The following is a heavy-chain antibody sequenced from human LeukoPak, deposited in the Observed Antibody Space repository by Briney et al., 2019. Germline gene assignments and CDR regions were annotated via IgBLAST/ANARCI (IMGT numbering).Heavy chain of an antibody. CDR2: ISSSSSTI. CDR3: ARDDYDSSGYYIDY. Sequence: GGSLRLSCAASGFTFSSYSMNWVRQAPGKGLEWVSYISSSSSTIYYADSVKGRFTISRDNAKNSLYLQMNSLRDEDTAVYYCARDDYDSSGYYIDYWGQGTLVTVSS. CDR1: GFTFSSYS. D-gene: IGHD3-22*01. J-gene: IGHJ4*02. V-gene: IGHV3-48*02.